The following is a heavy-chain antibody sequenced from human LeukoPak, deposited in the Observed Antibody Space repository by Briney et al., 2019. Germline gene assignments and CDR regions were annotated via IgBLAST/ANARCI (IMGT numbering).Heavy chain of an antibody. D-gene: IGHD3-10*01. CDR2: IYYSGST. Sequence: PSETLSLTCTVSGGSISNYYWGWIRQPPGKGLEWIGSIYYSGSTYYNPSLKSRVTVSVDTSKNQFSLKLSSVTAADTAVYYCARPGDYYGSGIAKDFDYWGQGTLVTVSS. J-gene: IGHJ4*02. CDR3: ARPGDYYGSGIAKDFDY. V-gene: IGHV4-39*01. CDR1: GGSISNYY.